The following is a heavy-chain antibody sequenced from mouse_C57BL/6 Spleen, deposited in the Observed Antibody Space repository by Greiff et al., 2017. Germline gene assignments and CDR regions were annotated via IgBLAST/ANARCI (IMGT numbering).Heavy chain of an antibody. J-gene: IGHJ1*03. D-gene: IGHD1-1*01. V-gene: IGHV1-64*01. CDR3: ASNYGSFHWYFDV. CDR1: GYTFTSYW. CDR2: IHPNSGST. Sequence: QVQLQQPGAELVKPGASVKLSCKASGYTFTSYWMHWVKQRPGQGLEWIGMIHPNSGSTNFNEKFKSKATLTVDKSSSTAYMQLSSLTSEDSAVCYCASNYGSFHWYFDVWGTGTTVTVSS.